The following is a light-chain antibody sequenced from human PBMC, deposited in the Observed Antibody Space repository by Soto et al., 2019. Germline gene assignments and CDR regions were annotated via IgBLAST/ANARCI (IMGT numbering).Light chain of an antibody. CDR2: GAS. J-gene: IGKJ1*01. V-gene: IGKV3-20*01. Sequence: EIVLTQSPGTLSLSPGERATLSCRASQSVSSSYLAWYQQKPGQAPRLLIYGASIRATGIPDRFSSSGSGTDFTLTISRLEPEDFAVYYCQQYGRSPWTFGQGTKVEIK. CDR1: QSVSSSY. CDR3: QQYGRSPWT.